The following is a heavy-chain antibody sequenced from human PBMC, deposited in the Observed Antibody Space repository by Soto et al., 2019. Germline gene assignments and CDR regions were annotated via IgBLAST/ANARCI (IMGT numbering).Heavy chain of an antibody. V-gene: IGHV3-33*01. CDR1: GFTFSSYG. Sequence: QVQLVESGGGVVQPGRSLRLSCAASGFTFSSYGMHWVGQAPGKGLEWVAVIWYDGSNKYYADSVKGRFTISRDNSKNTLYLQMNSLRAEDTAVYYCARGGYYDSSGYYFFDYWGQGTLVTVSS. J-gene: IGHJ4*02. D-gene: IGHD3-22*01. CDR2: IWYDGSNK. CDR3: ARGGYYDSSGYYFFDY.